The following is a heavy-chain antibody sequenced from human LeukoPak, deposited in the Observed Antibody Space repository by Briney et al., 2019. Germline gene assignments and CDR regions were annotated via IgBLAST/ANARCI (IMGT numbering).Heavy chain of an antibody. CDR2: VYSDGRT. V-gene: IGHV4-59*11. Sequence: SETLSLTCTVSGGSISRPYWSWIRQPPGEGLEWIGYVYSDGRTNFNPSLKSRVTMSIDTSKSQFSLRLTSMTGAVAAVYYCARGGGLYFGDLFSAGYMDVWGKGTTVTVSS. CDR3: ARGGGLYFGDLFSAGYMDV. J-gene: IGHJ6*03. CDR1: GGSISRPY. D-gene: IGHD3-10*01.